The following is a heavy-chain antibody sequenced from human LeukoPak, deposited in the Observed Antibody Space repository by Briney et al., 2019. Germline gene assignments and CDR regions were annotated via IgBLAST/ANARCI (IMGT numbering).Heavy chain of an antibody. Sequence: SETLSLTCAVYGGSFSGYYWSWIRQPPGKGLEWIGEINHSGSTNYNPSLKSRVTISVDTSKNQFSLKLSSVTAADTAVYYCARARGSGYFPFDYWGQGTLVTVSS. V-gene: IGHV4-34*01. D-gene: IGHD3-22*01. CDR2: INHSGST. J-gene: IGHJ4*02. CDR3: ARARGSGYFPFDY. CDR1: GGSFSGYY.